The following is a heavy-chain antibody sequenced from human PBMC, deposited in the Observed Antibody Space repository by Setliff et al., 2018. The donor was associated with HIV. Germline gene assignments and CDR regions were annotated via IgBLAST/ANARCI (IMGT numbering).Heavy chain of an antibody. J-gene: IGHJ3*02. D-gene: IGHD3-3*01. Sequence: SETLSLTCAVYGGSVSGYYWSWIRQPPGKGLEWIGEINHSGSTKYTPSLKSRVTISVDTSKNQFSLKLSSVTAADTAVYYCARVDGYDFWSGYYTPHAFDIWGQGTMVT. V-gene: IGHV4-34*01. CDR1: GGSVSGYY. CDR2: INHSGST. CDR3: ARVDGYDFWSGYYTPHAFDI.